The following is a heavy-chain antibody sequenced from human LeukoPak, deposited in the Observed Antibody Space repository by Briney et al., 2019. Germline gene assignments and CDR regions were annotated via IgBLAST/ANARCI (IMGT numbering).Heavy chain of an antibody. CDR3: ARGFYGSGSPDY. CDR1: GVSIKSHY. D-gene: IGHD3-10*01. J-gene: IGHJ4*02. V-gene: IGHV4-59*11. Sequence: SETLSLTCAVSGVSIKSHYWNWVRQPPGKRLEWIGYIYVTGTTNYNPSLETRVTMSVDTSKNQFSLNLSSVTAADTAVYYCARGFYGSGSPDYWGQGTLVTVSS. CDR2: IYVTGTT.